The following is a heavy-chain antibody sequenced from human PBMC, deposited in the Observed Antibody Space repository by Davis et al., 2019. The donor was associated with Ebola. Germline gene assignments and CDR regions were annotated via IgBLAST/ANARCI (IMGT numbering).Heavy chain of an antibody. CDR1: GFTFSSYW. J-gene: IGHJ4*02. V-gene: IGHV3-7*01. D-gene: IGHD6-19*01. CDR3: VREGKQWLVSL. Sequence: GESLKISCAASGFTFSSYWMSWVRQAPGKGLEWVANIKQDASEKYLQRQRQDLSVSANSLRAEDTGIYYCVREGKQWLVSLWGQGTLVTVSS. CDR2: IKQDASEK.